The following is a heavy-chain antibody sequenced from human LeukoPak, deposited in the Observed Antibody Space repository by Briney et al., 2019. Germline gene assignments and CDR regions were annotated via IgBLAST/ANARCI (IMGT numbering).Heavy chain of an antibody. Sequence: GGSLRLSCGASGFTFSTYSMNWVRQAPGKGLEWVSYISSSSSTIYYADSVKGRFTISRDNGKNSLYLQMNSLRAEDTAVYYCATEMGDYWGQGTLVTVSS. CDR2: ISSSSSTI. V-gene: IGHV3-48*01. D-gene: IGHD2-8*01. CDR1: GFTFSTYS. J-gene: IGHJ4*02. CDR3: ATEMGDY.